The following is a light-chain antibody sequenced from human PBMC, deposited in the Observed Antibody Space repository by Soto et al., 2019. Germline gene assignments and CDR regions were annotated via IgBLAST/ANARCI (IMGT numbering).Light chain of an antibody. CDR1: QSVSNN. CDR3: QQYDNWPSWT. V-gene: IGKV3-15*01. CDR2: GAS. Sequence: EIVMTQSPATLSVSPGERATLSCRASQSVSNNLAWYQQKPGQAPRLLIYGASTRATDIPARFSASGSGTGFTLTISSLQSEDFAVYYCQQYDNWPSWTFGQGTKVEI. J-gene: IGKJ1*01.